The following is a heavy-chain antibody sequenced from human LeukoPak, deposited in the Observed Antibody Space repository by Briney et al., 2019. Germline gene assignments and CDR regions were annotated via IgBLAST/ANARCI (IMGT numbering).Heavy chain of an antibody. CDR1: GGSISSYY. J-gene: IGHJ4*02. CDR2: IYYSGST. V-gene: IGHV4-59*01. D-gene: IGHD5-18*01. Sequence: SETLSLTCTVSGGSISSYYWSWIRQPPGKGLEWIGYIYYSGSTNYNPSLKSRVTISVDTSKNQFSLKLSSVTAADTAVYYCARARRVSGYSYGYPSHFDYWGQGTLVTVSS. CDR3: ARARRVSGYSYGYPSHFDY.